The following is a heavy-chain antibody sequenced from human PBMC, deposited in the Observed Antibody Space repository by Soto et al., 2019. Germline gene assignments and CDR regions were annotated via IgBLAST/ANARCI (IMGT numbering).Heavy chain of an antibody. CDR1: GFTFSSYA. Sequence: QVQLVESGGGVVQPGRSLRLSCAASGFTFSSYAMHWVRQAPGKGLEWVAVISYDGSNKYYADSVKGRFTISRDNSKNTLYLQMDSLRAEDTAVYYCASPAEAAAGTWSAEYFQHWGQGTLVTVSS. J-gene: IGHJ1*01. CDR2: ISYDGSNK. D-gene: IGHD6-13*01. CDR3: ASPAEAAAGTWSAEYFQH. V-gene: IGHV3-30-3*01.